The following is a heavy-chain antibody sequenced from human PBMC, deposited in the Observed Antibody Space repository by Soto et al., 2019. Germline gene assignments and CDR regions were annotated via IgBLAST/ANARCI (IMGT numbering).Heavy chain of an antibody. J-gene: IGHJ4*02. CDR3: ARAYDSSGQTVDS. D-gene: IGHD3-22*01. CDR2: ISSSSTYI. V-gene: IGHV3-21*01. Sequence: EVQLVESGGGLVKPGGSLRLSCAASGFTFSRYRMNWVRQSPGKGLEWVSSISSSSTYIYYADSVKGRFTISRDNAKNSLYLQMNSLRAEDTAVYYCARAYDSSGQTVDSWGLGTLVTVSS. CDR1: GFTFSRYR.